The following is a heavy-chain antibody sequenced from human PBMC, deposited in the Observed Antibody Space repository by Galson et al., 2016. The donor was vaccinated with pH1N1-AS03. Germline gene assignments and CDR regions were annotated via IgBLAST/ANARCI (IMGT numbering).Heavy chain of an antibody. CDR3: ARFRSSWTFYYGLDV. J-gene: IGHJ6*02. V-gene: IGHV4-59*01. CDR1: GGSISSYY. CDR2: IYYSGGT. Sequence: SETLSLTCTVSGGSISSYYWTWIRQPPGKGLEWIGHIYYSGGTNYNPSLKSRVTISVDTSKNQFSLKLSSVTAADTAGYYCARFRSSWTFYYGLDVWGQGTTVNVSS. D-gene: IGHD6-13*01.